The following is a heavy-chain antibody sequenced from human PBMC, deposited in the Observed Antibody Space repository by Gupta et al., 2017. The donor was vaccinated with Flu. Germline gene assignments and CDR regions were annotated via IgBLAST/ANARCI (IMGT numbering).Heavy chain of an antibody. Sequence: GSINNNSFYWGWIRQPPGEGLEWIGNIYHSGGTYYNPSLYSRVTISLDTSKNQFSLNLRSVTAADTAAYYCARVRIQLWYSFDTWGQGTLVTVTS. V-gene: IGHV4-39*01. CDR2: IYHSGGT. CDR3: ARVRIQLWYSFDT. CDR1: GSINNNSFY. D-gene: IGHD5-18*01. J-gene: IGHJ4*02.